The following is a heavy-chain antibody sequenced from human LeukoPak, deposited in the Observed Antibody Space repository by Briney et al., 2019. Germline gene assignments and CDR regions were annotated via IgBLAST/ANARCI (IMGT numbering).Heavy chain of an antibody. CDR1: GGSVSSGTYY. D-gene: IGHD4-11*01. V-gene: IGHV4-61*01. CDR2: IYYSGTT. J-gene: IGHJ4*02. CDR3: ARDRVRGNSNPFFDY. Sequence: SETLSLTCTVSGGSVSSGTYYWSWIRQPPGKGLEWIGYIYYSGTTNYNPSLKSRVTISVDTSKNQFSLKLSSVTAADTAVYYCARDRVRGNSNPFFDYWGQGTLVTVSS.